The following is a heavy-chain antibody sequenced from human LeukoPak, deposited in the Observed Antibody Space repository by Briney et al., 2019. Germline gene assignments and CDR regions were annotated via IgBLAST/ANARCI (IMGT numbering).Heavy chain of an antibody. J-gene: IGHJ4*02. CDR3: ARGVPYDSWSGPHYSDY. CDR1: GFTFTSYS. CDR2: IKQDGSQE. Sequence: GGSLRLSCAASGFTFTSYSMNWVRQAPGKGLEWVAHIKQDGSQEYYVDSVKGRFTISRDSAKNSLYLQMNSLRAEDTAVYYCARGVPYDSWSGPHYSDYWGQGTLVTVSS. V-gene: IGHV3-7*01. D-gene: IGHD3-3*01.